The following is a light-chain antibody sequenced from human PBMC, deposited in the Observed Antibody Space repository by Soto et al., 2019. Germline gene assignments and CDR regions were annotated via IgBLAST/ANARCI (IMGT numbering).Light chain of an antibody. CDR3: QQGGNWPLT. Sequence: EIVMRHSPATLSVSPGERAALSGRASQSVSRKLAWYQQTRGQAPRLLIYGASTRATGVPARFSGSGSGTEFTLTISNLQSEDFAVYYCQQGGNWPLTFGQGTRLEIK. J-gene: IGKJ5*01. CDR1: QSVSRK. CDR2: GAS. V-gene: IGKV3-15*01.